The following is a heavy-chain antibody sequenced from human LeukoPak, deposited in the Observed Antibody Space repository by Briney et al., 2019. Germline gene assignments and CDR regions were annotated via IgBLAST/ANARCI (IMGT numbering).Heavy chain of an antibody. D-gene: IGHD1-1*01. Sequence: ASVKVSCKASGYTFTGHYMHWVRQAPGQGLEWMGWINPNGGVTNYALKFRGRITMTRDTSIGTAYMELSRLRSDDTAMYYCARTTVPQRLGSGMDVWGQGTTVTVSS. CDR1: GYTFTGHY. V-gene: IGHV1-2*02. J-gene: IGHJ6*02. CDR3: ARTTVPQRLGSGMDV. CDR2: INPNGGVT.